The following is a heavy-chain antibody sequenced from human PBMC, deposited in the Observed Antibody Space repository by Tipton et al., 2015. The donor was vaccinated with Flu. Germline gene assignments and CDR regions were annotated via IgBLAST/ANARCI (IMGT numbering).Heavy chain of an antibody. CDR1: GGSTNSYY. D-gene: IGHD2-21*02. Sequence: TLSLTCTVSGGSTNSYYWTWIRQPPGKGLEWIGYAYYSGSTNYSPSLESRVTISLDTSKRQFSLNLSSVTAADTAVYYCARGSYRYCGGDCYSYYFDYWGQGTLVAVSS. CDR2: AYYSGST. CDR3: ARGSYRYCGGDCYSYYFDY. V-gene: IGHV4-59*01. J-gene: IGHJ4*02.